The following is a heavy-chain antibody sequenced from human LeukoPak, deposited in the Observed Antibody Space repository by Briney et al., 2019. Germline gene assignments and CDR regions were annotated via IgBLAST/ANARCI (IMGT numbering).Heavy chain of an antibody. Sequence: PSETLSLTCTVSGGSISSYYWSWIRQPPGKGLEWIGYIYNSGSTNYNPSLKSRVTMSLDTSKNQFSLKLRSVTAADTAGYYWARGGSSWGPREFDPWGQGTLVTVSS. CDR2: IYNSGST. CDR3: ARGGSSWGPREFDP. J-gene: IGHJ5*02. CDR1: GGSISSYY. V-gene: IGHV4-59*12. D-gene: IGHD6-13*01.